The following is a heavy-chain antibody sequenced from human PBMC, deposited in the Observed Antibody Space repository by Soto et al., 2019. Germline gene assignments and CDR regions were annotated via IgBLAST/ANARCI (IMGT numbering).Heavy chain of an antibody. CDR2: ISSSGSTT. V-gene: IGHV3-11*01. D-gene: IGHD6-13*01. Sequence: GGSLRLSCAASGFTFSDYYMSWIRQAPGKGLEWVSYISSSGSTTYYADSVKGRFTISRDNAKNSLYLQMNSLRAEDTAVYYCARVIARDGKSDGMNDYWGQGTLVTVSS. CDR3: ARVIARDGKSDGMNDY. CDR1: GFTFSDYY. J-gene: IGHJ4*02.